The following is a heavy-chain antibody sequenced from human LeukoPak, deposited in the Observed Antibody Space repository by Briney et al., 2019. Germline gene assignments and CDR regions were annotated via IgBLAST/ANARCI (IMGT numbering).Heavy chain of an antibody. V-gene: IGHV3-30-3*02. J-gene: IGHJ3*02. CDR3: AKRGRDGYNYGAFDI. CDR2: ISYDGSNK. Sequence: GGSLRLSCAASGFTFSSYAMPWVRQAPGKGLEWVAVISYDGSNKYYADSVKGRFTISRDNSKNTLYLQMNSLRAEDAAVYYCAKRGRDGYNYGAFDIWGQGTMVTVSS. D-gene: IGHD5-24*01. CDR1: GFTFSSYA.